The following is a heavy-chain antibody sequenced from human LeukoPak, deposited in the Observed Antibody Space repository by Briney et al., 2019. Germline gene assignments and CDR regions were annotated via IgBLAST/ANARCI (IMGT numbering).Heavy chain of an antibody. CDR2: IKQDGSEK. CDR3: AKEAYDSSGYLDY. J-gene: IGHJ4*02. Sequence: GGSLRLSCAASGFTFSSYWMSWVRQAPGKGLEWVANIKQDGSEKYYVDSVKGRFTISRDNAKNSLYLQMNSLRAEDTAVYYCAKEAYDSSGYLDYWGQGTLVTVSS. CDR1: GFTFSSYW. V-gene: IGHV3-7*01. D-gene: IGHD3-22*01.